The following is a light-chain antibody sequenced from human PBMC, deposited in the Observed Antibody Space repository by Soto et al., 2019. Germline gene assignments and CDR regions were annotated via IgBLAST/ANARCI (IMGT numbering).Light chain of an antibody. CDR2: GNS. CDR1: SSNIGAGYD. J-gene: IGLJ3*02. CDR3: QSFDNSLSGWV. V-gene: IGLV1-40*01. Sequence: QSVLTQPPSVSGAPGQRVTISCTGSSSNIGAGYDVHWYQQPPGTAPKLLIYGNSNRPSGVPDRFSGSKSGPSASLAITGLQAEDEADYYCQSFDNSLSGWVFGGGTKVTVL.